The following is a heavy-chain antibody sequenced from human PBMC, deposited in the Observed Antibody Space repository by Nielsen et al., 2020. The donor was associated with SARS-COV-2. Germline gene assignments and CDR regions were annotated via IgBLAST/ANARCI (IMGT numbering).Heavy chain of an antibody. CDR3: ARDVDTAMVTWFDP. CDR2: IKQDGSEK. V-gene: IGHV3-7*01. CDR1: GFTFSSYW. Sequence: GESLKISCAASGFTFSSYWMSWVRQAPGKGLEWVANIKQDGSEKYYVDSVKGRFTISRDNAKNSLYLQMNSLRAEDTAVYYCARDVDTAMVTWFDPWGQGTLVTVSS. D-gene: IGHD5-18*01. J-gene: IGHJ5*02.